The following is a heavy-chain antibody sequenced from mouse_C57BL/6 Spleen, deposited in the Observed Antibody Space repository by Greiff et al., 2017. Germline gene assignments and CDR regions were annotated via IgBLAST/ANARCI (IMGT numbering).Heavy chain of an antibody. CDR2: INPGSGGT. J-gene: IGHJ4*01. V-gene: IGHV1-54*01. D-gene: IGHD2-4*01. CDR3: ARYDYGAMDY. Sequence: VQLQQSGAELVRPGTSVKVSCKASGYAFTNYSIEWVKQRPGQGLEWIGVINPGSGGTNYNEKFKGKATLTADKSSSTAYMQLSSLTSEDSAVYFCARYDYGAMDYWGQGTSVTVSS. CDR1: GYAFTNYS.